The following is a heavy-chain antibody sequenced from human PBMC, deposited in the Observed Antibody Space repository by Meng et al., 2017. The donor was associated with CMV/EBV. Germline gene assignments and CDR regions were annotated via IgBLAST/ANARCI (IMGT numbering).Heavy chain of an antibody. CDR2: MKQDGGEK. J-gene: IGHJ4*02. CDR1: GSTSSSYW. CDR3: AREAQGQYYDFWSGSGNFDY. D-gene: IGHD3-3*01. V-gene: IGHV3-7*01. Sequence: GGSLRLSCAVSGSTSSSYWVSWVRQAPGKGLEWVANMKQDGGEKYYVDSVEDRFTISRDNAKKSLYLQMNSLRAEDTAVYYCAREAQGQYYDFWSGSGNFDYWGQGTLVTVSS.